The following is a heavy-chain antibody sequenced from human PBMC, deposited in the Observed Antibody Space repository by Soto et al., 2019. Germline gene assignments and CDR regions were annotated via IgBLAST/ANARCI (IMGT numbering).Heavy chain of an antibody. CDR2: IIPIFGTA. V-gene: IGHV1-69*13. CDR1: GGTFSSYA. D-gene: IGHD2-15*01. Sequence: SVKVSCKASGGTFSSYAISWVRQAPGQGLEWMGGIIPIFGTANYAQKFQGRVTITADESTSTAYMELSSLRSEDTAVYYCARGRYCSGGSCYPPYYYYGMDVWGQGTTVTV. J-gene: IGHJ6*02. CDR3: ARGRYCSGGSCYPPYYYYGMDV.